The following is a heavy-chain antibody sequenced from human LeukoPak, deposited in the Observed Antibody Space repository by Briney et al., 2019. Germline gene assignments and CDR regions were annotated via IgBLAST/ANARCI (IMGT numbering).Heavy chain of an antibody. V-gene: IGHV1-8*03. Sequence: ASVKVSCKASGYTFTSYDINWVRQATGQGLEWMGWMNPNSGNTGYAQKFQGRVTITRNTSISTAYMELSSLRSEDTAVYYCARGAYDSYYGSGSYYKGGYYYYYMDVWGKGTTVTVSS. D-gene: IGHD3-10*01. CDR3: ARGAYDSYYGSGSYYKGGYYYYYMDV. J-gene: IGHJ6*03. CDR1: GYTFTSYD. CDR2: MNPNSGNT.